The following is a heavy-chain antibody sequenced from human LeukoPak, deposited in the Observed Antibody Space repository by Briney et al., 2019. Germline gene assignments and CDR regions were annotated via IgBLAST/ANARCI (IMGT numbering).Heavy chain of an antibody. CDR1: GGSLSSYY. Sequence: PSETLSLTCTVSGGSLSSYYWSWLRQPPGTGLEWLGYLYYSGSTNYNPSLKSRVTISFATSTNQFFLDLSPVTAADTAVYYCSNKVYCSTTSCHPAGYWGLGSLVTVSS. CDR2: LYYSGST. J-gene: IGHJ4*02. V-gene: IGHV4-59*12. D-gene: IGHD2-2*01. CDR3: SNKVYCSTTSCHPAGY.